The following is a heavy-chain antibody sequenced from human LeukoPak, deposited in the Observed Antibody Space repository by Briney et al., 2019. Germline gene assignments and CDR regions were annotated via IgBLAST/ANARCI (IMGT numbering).Heavy chain of an antibody. CDR3: ARDAPTGRTKFEH. J-gene: IGHJ1*01. CDR2: VNSEGSRT. Sequence: GGSLRLSCAARGINIRSNWMHWVRQAPGTGLVWVARVNSEGSRTTYADSVKGRFTISRDNAKNILYLQMHGLRAVDTAVYYCARDAPTGRTKFEHWGQGTLVTLSS. D-gene: IGHD1-14*01. V-gene: IGHV3-74*01. CDR1: GINIRSNW.